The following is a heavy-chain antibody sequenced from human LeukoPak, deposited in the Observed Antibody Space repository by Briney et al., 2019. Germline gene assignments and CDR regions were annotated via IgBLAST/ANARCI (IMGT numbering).Heavy chain of an antibody. J-gene: IGHJ4*02. CDR3: ARELWSTSPPFDY. CDR1: GFTFSSYS. CDR2: ISSTGSTI. Sequence: PGGSLRLSCTASGFTFSSYSMNWVRQAPGKGLEWVSYISSTGSTIYYADSVKGRFTISRDNARNSLYLQMNSLRAEDTAVYYCARELWSTSPPFDYWGQGTLVIVSS. V-gene: IGHV3-48*01. D-gene: IGHD2-2*01.